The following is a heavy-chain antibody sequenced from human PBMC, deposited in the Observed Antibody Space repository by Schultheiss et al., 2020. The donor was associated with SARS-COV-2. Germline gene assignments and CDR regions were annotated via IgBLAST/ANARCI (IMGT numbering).Heavy chain of an antibody. D-gene: IGHD1-26*01. J-gene: IGHJ6*03. CDR2: IYTSGST. Sequence: SETLSLTCTVSGGSISSYYWSWIRQPAGKGLEWIGRIYTSGSTNYNPSLKSRVTMSVDTSKNQFSLKLSSVTAADTAVYYCARPTEREETVGATRTGYYYYYMDVWGKGTTVTVSS. CDR1: GGSISSYY. V-gene: IGHV4-4*07. CDR3: ARPTEREETVGATRTGYYYYYMDV.